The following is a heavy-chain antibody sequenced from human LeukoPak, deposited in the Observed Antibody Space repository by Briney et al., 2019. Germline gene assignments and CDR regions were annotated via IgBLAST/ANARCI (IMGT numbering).Heavy chain of an antibody. Sequence: PGGSLRLSCAASGFTFTSHWMSWVRQAPGKGLEWVARMNLDGSEKHYVDSVKGRFTISRDNAKISLYLEMNSLRAEDTAVYYCARDATYCTNGVCYTRFDYWGQGTLVTVSS. CDR1: GFTFTSHW. CDR3: ARDATYCTNGVCYTRFDY. D-gene: IGHD2-8*01. V-gene: IGHV3-7*01. CDR2: MNLDGSEK. J-gene: IGHJ4*02.